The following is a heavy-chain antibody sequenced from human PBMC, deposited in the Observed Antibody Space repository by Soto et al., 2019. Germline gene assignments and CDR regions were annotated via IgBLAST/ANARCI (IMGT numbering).Heavy chain of an antibody. CDR1: GYSFTSYW. V-gene: IGHV5-10-1*01. J-gene: IGHJ4*02. CDR3: ARLEGYYDSSGYYRLLYYFDY. CDR2: IDPSDSYT. Sequence: GESVKISFKGSGYSFTSYWISWVRQMPGKGLEWMGRIDPSDSYTNYSPSFQGHVTISADKSISTAYLQWSSLKASDTAMYYCARLEGYYDSSGYYRLLYYFDYWGQGTLVTAS. D-gene: IGHD3-22*01.